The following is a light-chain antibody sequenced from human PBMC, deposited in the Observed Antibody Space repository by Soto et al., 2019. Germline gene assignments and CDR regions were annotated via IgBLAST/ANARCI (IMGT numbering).Light chain of an antibody. CDR2: DND. V-gene: IGLV1-51*01. Sequence: QSALTQPPSVSAAPGQKVTISCSGSISNIGSNYVAWYQQLPETAPKLLIFDNDKRPSGVPDRFSGSKSGTSATLGITGLQTGDEADYYCGTWDGSLSAGVVFGGGTKLTVL. J-gene: IGLJ2*01. CDR3: GTWDGSLSAGVV. CDR1: ISNIGSNY.